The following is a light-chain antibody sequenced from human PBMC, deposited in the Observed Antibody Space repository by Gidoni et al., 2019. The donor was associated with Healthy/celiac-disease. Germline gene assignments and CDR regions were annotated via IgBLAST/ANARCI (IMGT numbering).Light chain of an antibody. V-gene: IGKV3-15*01. CDR1: QSVSSN. CDR2: GAS. CDR3: QQYNNWPLT. J-gene: IGKJ4*01. Sequence: EIVMTQSPATLSVSPGERATLSCRASQSVSSNLAWYQQKPGQAPRLLIYGASTRATGIPARFSGSGSGTEFTLTISRLQSEDFAVYYCQQYNNWPLTFXGXTKVEIK.